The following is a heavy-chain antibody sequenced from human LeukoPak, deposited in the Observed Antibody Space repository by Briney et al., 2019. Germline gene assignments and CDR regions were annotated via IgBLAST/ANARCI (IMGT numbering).Heavy chain of an antibody. V-gene: IGHV3-74*01. CDR1: GFTFSGYW. CDR3: AREGSSSYYTDY. CDR2: INSVGSST. D-gene: IGHD3-22*01. Sequence: GGSLRLSCAASGFTFSGYWMHWVRQAPGKGLVWVSRINSVGSSTIYADSVKGRFTISRDNAKNTLYLQMNSLRAEDTAVFYCAREGSSSYYTDYWGQGTLVTVSS. J-gene: IGHJ4*02.